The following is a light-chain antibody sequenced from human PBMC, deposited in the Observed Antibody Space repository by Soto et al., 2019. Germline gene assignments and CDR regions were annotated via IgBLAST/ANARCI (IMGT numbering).Light chain of an antibody. J-gene: IGKJ5*01. CDR3: QQRSNWPIT. V-gene: IGKV3-11*01. Sequence: EIVLTQSPATLSLSPGERATLSCRASQSISNYLAWYQQKPGQAPRLLIYDASNRATGIPARFSGSGSGTDFTLTFGSLEPEDFAVYYCQQRSNWPITFGQGTRLEIK. CDR2: DAS. CDR1: QSISNY.